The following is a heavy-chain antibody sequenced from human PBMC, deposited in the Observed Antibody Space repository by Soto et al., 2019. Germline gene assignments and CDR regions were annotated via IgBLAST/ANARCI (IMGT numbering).Heavy chain of an antibody. J-gene: IGHJ4*02. CDR2: IIPMFGTS. CDR3: ARGSCSSTSCYKEYYFDL. D-gene: IGHD2-2*02. V-gene: IGHV1-69*13. Sequence: SVKVSCKASGGTFSGYAISWVRQAPGQGLEWMGEIIPMFGTSNYAQKFQGRVTITADESTSTAYMELMSLRSEDTAVYYCARGSCSSTSCYKEYYFDLWGQGTTVTVSS. CDR1: GGTFSGYA.